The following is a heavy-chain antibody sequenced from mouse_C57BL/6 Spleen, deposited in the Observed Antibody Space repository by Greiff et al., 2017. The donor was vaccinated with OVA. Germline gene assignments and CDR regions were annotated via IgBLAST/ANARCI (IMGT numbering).Heavy chain of an antibody. CDR1: GYTFTSYW. Sequence: VQLQQPGAELVKPGASVKLSCKASGYTFTSYWMHWVKQRPGQGLEWIGMIHPNSGSTNYNEKFKSKATLTVDKSSSTAYMQLSSLTSEDSAVYYCARSPIYYYGSSYDYFDYWGQGTTLTVSS. D-gene: IGHD1-1*01. J-gene: IGHJ2*01. CDR2: IHPNSGST. CDR3: ARSPIYYYGSSYDYFDY. V-gene: IGHV1-64*01.